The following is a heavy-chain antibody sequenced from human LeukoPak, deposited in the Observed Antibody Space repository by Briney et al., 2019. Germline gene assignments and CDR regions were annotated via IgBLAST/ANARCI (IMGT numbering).Heavy chain of an antibody. CDR3: ARDPDYFVSGMDV. J-gene: IGHJ6*03. CDR2: INPSGSA. Sequence: PSETLSLTCAVYGGSFSANFWTWIRQPPGKGLEWIGEINPSGSANYNPSLKSRVTISVDTSKDQISLKLKSVTVADTAVCFCARDPDYFVSGMDVWGGGTKVTVSS. CDR1: GGSFSANF. V-gene: IGHV4-34*01. D-gene: IGHD2/OR15-2a*01.